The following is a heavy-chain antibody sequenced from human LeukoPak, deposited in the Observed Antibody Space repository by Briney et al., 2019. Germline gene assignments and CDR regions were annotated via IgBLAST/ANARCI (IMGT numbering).Heavy chain of an antibody. V-gene: IGHV3-23*01. Sequence: GGSLRLSCAASGFTFSSYAMSWVRQAPGKGLEWVSAISGSGGSTYYADSVKGRFTISTDNSKNTLYLQMNSLRAEDTAVYYCAKGRGSSRYFDWLTFDYWGQGTLVTVSS. D-gene: IGHD3-9*01. CDR1: GFTFSSYA. J-gene: IGHJ4*02. CDR2: ISGSGGST. CDR3: AKGRGSSRYFDWLTFDY.